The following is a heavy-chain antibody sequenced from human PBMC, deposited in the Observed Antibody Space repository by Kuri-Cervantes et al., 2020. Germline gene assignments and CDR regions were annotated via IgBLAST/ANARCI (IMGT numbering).Heavy chain of an antibody. CDR2: INHSGST. CDR3: ARGLLGDYGDSAQLDY. Sequence: GSLRLSCAVYGGSFSSYYWSWIRQPPGKGLEWIGEINHSGSTNYNPSLKSRVTISVDTSKNQFSLKLTSVTAADTAVYYCARGLLGDYGDSAQLDYWGQGTLVTVSS. V-gene: IGHV4-34*01. J-gene: IGHJ4*02. D-gene: IGHD4-17*01. CDR1: GGSFSSYY.